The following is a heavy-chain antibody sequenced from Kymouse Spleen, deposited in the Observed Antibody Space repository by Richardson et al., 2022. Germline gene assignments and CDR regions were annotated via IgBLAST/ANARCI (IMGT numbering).Heavy chain of an antibody. J-gene: IGHJ4*02. V-gene: IGHV3-7*01. CDR2: IKQDGSEK. Sequence: EVQLVESGGGLVQPGGSLRLSCAASGFTFSSYWMSWVRQAPGKGLEWVANIKQDGSEKYYVDSVKGRFTISRDNAKNSLYLQMNSLRAEDTAVYYCAREVRFLEWLCYFDYWGQGTLVTVSS. CDR1: GFTFSSYW. CDR3: AREVRFLEWLCYFDY. D-gene: IGHD3-3*01.